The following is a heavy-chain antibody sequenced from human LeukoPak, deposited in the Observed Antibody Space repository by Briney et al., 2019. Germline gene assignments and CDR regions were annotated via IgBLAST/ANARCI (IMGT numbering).Heavy chain of an antibody. CDR3: ATTDYGDYFSGLGY. D-gene: IGHD4-17*01. CDR1: GFTFTNYN. J-gene: IGHJ4*02. Sequence: GASVKVSCKASGFTFTNYNMHWVRQAPGQGLEWMGWISAYNGNTNYAQKLQGRVTMTTDTSTSTAYMELRSLRSDDTAVYYCATTDYGDYFSGLGYWGQGTLVTVSS. CDR2: ISAYNGNT. V-gene: IGHV1-18*01.